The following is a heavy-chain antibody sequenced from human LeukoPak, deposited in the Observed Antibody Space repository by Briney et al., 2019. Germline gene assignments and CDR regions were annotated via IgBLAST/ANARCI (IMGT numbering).Heavy chain of an antibody. Sequence: PSETLSLTCAVYGGSFSGYYWSWIRQPPGKGLEWIGEINHSGSTNYNPSLKSRVTIPVDTSKNQFSLKLSSVTAADTAVYYCARMATGFGSWGQGTLVTVSS. CDR1: GGSFSGYY. V-gene: IGHV4-34*01. D-gene: IGHD5-24*01. CDR3: ARMATGFGS. CDR2: INHSGST. J-gene: IGHJ5*02.